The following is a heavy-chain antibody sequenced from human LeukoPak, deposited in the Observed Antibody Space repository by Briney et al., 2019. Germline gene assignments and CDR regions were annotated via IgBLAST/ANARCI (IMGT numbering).Heavy chain of an antibody. J-gene: IGHJ4*02. CDR3: AKEFPGIPVADW. Sequence: GESLRLSCAASRFSLRGFAMSWVRPAPEEGRGGVSAISSSGGRTYYPDSLKRRFTISRYNSKNTVYLQMNSLRDEDTAVYYCAKEFPGIPVADWWGQGTLVTVSS. V-gene: IGHV3-23*01. CDR1: RFSLRGFA. CDR2: ISSSGGRT. D-gene: IGHD6-19*01.